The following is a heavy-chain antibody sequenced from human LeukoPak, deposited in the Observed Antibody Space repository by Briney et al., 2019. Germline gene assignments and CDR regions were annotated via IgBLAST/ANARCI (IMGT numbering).Heavy chain of an antibody. J-gene: IGHJ4*02. V-gene: IGHV1-2*02. CDR3: ARDRVGATNFDY. D-gene: IGHD1-26*01. CDR1: GYTFTGYY. CDR2: INPNSGGT. Sequence: ASVKVSCKASGYTFTGYYMHWVRQAPGQGLEWMGWINPNSGGTNYAQKFQGRVTMTRDTSISTAYMELSRLRSDDTAVYYCARDRVGATNFDYWGQGTLATVSS.